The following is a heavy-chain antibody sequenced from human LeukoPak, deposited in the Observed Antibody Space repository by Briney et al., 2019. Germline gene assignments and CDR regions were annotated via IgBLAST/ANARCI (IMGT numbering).Heavy chain of an antibody. V-gene: IGHV3-30*01. CDR3: ARDSSGYYDY. Sequence: GRSLRLSCAASGFTFSSYAMHWVRQAPGKGPEWVTVISYDGSNKYYADSVKGRFTISRDNSKNTLYLQMNSLRAEDTAVYYCARDSSGYYDYWGQGTLVTVSS. CDR2: ISYDGSNK. D-gene: IGHD3-22*01. CDR1: GFTFSSYA. J-gene: IGHJ4*02.